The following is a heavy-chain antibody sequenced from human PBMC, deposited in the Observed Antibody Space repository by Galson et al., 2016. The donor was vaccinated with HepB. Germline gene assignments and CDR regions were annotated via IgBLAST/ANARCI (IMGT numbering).Heavy chain of an antibody. V-gene: IGHV1-46*01. CDR3: ARERDGGDGYGDD. CDR1: GYTFTNYY. J-gene: IGHJ4*02. Sequence: SVKVSCKASGYTFTNYYMHWVRQAPGQGLEWMGIIDSSGGITSYAQKFQGRVTLTKDTSTSTVYMELSSLRSEDTAVYYCARERDGGDGYGDDWGQGTLVTVSS. CDR2: IDSSGGIT. D-gene: IGHD5-24*01.